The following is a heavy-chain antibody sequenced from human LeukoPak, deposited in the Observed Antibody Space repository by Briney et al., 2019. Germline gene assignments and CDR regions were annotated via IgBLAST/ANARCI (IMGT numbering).Heavy chain of an antibody. CDR2: IYYSGST. J-gene: IGHJ4*02. CDR1: GGSISSGGYY. D-gene: IGHD3-10*01. Sequence: PSQTLSLTCTVSGGSISSGGYYWSWIRQRPRKGLEWIGYIYYSGSTYYNPSLKSRVSISVDMSKSQFSLKLSSVTAADTAVYYCARSSGPGLDYWGQGILVTISS. V-gene: IGHV4-31*03. CDR3: ARSSGPGLDY.